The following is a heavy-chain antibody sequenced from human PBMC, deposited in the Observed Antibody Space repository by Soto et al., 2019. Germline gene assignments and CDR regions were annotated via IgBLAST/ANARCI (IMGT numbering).Heavy chain of an antibody. Sequence: QITLKESGPTLVRPTQTLTLTCTFSGFSLSTSGVGVGWIRQPPGKALEWLALIYWADDKRYSPSLKSRLTITKDTSTNPVVLTMTNMDTVYTATYYCAHSRCGGECLQSYSSHYYYGMDVWGQGTTVTVS. CDR2: IYWADDK. V-gene: IGHV2-5*02. D-gene: IGHD2-21*01. CDR1: GFSLSTSGVG. CDR3: AHSRCGGECLQSYSSHYYYGMDV. J-gene: IGHJ6*02.